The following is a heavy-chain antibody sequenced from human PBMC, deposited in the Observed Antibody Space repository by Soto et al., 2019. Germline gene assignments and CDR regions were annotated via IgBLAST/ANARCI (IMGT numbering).Heavy chain of an antibody. CDR1: GGTFSSYT. J-gene: IGHJ4*02. CDR3: ARLITVGVWFGDER. V-gene: IGHV1-69*02. Sequence: QVQLVQSGAEVKKPGSSVKVSCKASGGTFSSYTISWVRQAPGQGLEWMGRIIPILGIANYAQKFQGRVTITADKSTSTAYMELSSLRSEDTAVYYCARLITVGVWFGDERWGQGTLVTVSS. D-gene: IGHD3-10*01. CDR2: IIPILGIA.